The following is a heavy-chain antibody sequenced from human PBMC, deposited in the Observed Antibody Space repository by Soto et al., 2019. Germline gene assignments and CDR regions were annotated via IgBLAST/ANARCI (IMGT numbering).Heavy chain of an antibody. Sequence: ASVEVSCKASGGTFGSYAISWVRQAPGQGLEWMGGIIPIFGTANYAQKFQGRVTITADKSTSTAYMELSSLRSEDTAVYYCASHHSYSSSYYWFDPWGQGTLVTVSS. V-gene: IGHV1-69*06. J-gene: IGHJ5*02. D-gene: IGHD6-13*01. CDR1: GGTFGSYA. CDR2: IIPIFGTA. CDR3: ASHHSYSSSYYWFDP.